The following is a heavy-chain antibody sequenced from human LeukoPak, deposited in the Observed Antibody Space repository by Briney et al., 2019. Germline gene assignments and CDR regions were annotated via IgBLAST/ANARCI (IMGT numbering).Heavy chain of an antibody. Sequence: PGGSLRLSCAASGFTFSSYGMHWVRQAPGKGLEWVAVIWYDGSNKYYADSVKGRFTISRDNSKNTLYLQMNSLRAEDTAVYYCARDSGELRYFDWLFDYWGQGTLVTVSS. CDR1: GFTFSSYG. CDR3: ARDSGELRYFDWLFDY. V-gene: IGHV3-33*01. D-gene: IGHD3-9*01. J-gene: IGHJ4*02. CDR2: IWYDGSNK.